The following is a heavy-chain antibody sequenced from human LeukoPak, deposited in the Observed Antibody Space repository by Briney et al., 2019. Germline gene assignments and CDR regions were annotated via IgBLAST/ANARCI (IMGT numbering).Heavy chain of an antibody. CDR3: ARGGPGVVVTASFGY. J-gene: IGHJ4*02. Sequence: SETLSLTCAVYGGSFSGYYWSWIRQPPGKGLEWIGEINHSGSTNYNPSLKSRVTISVDTSKNQFSLKLSSVTAADTAVYYCARGGPGVVVTASFGYWGQGTLVTVSS. CDR1: GGSFSGYY. CDR2: INHSGST. V-gene: IGHV4-34*01. D-gene: IGHD2-21*02.